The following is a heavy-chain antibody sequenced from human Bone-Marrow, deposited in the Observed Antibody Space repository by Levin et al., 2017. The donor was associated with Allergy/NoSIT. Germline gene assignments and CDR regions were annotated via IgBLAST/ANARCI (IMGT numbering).Heavy chain of an antibody. V-gene: IGHV3-30*04. Sequence: QSGGSLRLSCSASGFTFGTYAMHWVRQAPGKGLECVAGISYDGSQEYYPDSVKGRFTISRDNSKNTLYLQMNSLRGEDTAVYYCARGNAVSHYYYGMDVWGQGTTVTVSS. D-gene: IGHD4-11*01. CDR2: ISYDGSQE. CDR1: GFTFGTYA. J-gene: IGHJ6*02. CDR3: ARGNAVSHYYYGMDV.